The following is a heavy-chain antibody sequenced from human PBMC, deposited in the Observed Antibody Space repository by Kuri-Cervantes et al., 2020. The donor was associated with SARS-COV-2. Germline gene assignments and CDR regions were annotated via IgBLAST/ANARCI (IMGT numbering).Heavy chain of an antibody. J-gene: IGHJ4*02. CDR2: IKQDGSEK. Sequence: LSLTCAASGFTFSSYAMSWVRQAPGKGLEWVANIKQDGSEKYYVDSVKGRFTISRDNAKNSLYLQMNSLRAEDTAVYYCAKDRRGSGPFDYWGQGTLVTVSS. CDR1: GFTFSSYA. V-gene: IGHV3-7*01. D-gene: IGHD3-10*01. CDR3: AKDRRGSGPFDY.